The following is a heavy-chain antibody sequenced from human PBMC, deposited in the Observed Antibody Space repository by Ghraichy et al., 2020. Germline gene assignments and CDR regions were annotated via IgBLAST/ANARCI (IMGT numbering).Heavy chain of an antibody. CDR1: GGSISSYY. J-gene: IGHJ4*02. D-gene: IGHD3-16*02. V-gene: IGHV4-4*07. CDR3: ARTLNYDYVWGSYRPIYFDY. Sequence: SETLSLTCTVSGGSISSYYWSWIRQPAGKGLEWIGRIYTSGSTNYNPSLKSRVTMSVDTSKNQFSLKLSSVTAADTAVYYCARTLNYDYVWGSYRPIYFDYWGQGTLVTVSS. CDR2: IYTSGST.